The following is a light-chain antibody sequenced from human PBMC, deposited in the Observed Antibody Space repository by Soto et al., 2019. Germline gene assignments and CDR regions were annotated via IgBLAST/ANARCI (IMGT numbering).Light chain of an antibody. Sequence: DIQMTQSPSSLSVSVGDRLTITCRASHDISTFLNWYHQRPGQRPNLLISDESTLETGVPSRFSGSGSGTQFTLSIGSLNPDDAGVYFCQQYDNVPLSFGGGTRVE. CDR3: QQYDNVPLS. CDR1: HDISTF. J-gene: IGKJ4*01. V-gene: IGKV1-33*01. CDR2: DES.